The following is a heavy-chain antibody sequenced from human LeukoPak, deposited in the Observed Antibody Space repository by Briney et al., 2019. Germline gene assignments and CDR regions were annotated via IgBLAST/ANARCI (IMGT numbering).Heavy chain of an antibody. J-gene: IGHJ4*02. Sequence: SETLSLTCAVSGGSFSGGDYHWSWIRQPPGMGLEWIGYIYYSGRTYYNPSLKSRLTISVDTSKKQFSLKLSSVTAADTAVYYCASVILPENYFDNWGQGTLVTVSS. CDR1: GGSFSGGDYH. V-gene: IGHV4-30-4*01. CDR2: IYYSGRT. CDR3: ASVILPENYFDN. D-gene: IGHD2/OR15-2a*01.